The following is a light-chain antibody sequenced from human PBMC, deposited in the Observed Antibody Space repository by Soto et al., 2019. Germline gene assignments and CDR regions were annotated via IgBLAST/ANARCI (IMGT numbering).Light chain of an antibody. V-gene: IGKV3-20*01. CDR3: QQYGGSPWT. Sequence: EIVWTQSPGTLSLSPGERATLSCRASQSVSNNFLAWYQQKPGQDPRLLIYGASGRATGIPDRFSGSGSGTDFTLTISRLEPEDFAVYFCQQYGGSPWTFGQGTRVEIK. CDR1: QSVSNNF. CDR2: GAS. J-gene: IGKJ1*01.